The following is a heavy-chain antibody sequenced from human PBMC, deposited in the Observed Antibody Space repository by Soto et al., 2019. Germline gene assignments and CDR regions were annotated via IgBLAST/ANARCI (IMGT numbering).Heavy chain of an antibody. CDR1: GFTFSSYS. J-gene: IGHJ6*02. CDR2: ISSSSSYI. Sequence: PGGSLRLSCAASGFTFSSYSMNWVRQAPGKGLEWVSSISSSSSYIYYADSVKGRFTISRDNAKNSLYLQMNSLRAEDTAVYYCARDQVIGWGWRPGYEDYYYGMDVWGQGTTVTVSS. V-gene: IGHV3-21*01. CDR3: ARDQVIGWGWRPGYEDYYYGMDV. D-gene: IGHD2-21*01.